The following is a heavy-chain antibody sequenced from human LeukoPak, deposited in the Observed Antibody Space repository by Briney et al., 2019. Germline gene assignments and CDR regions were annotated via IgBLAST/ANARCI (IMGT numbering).Heavy chain of an antibody. J-gene: IGHJ4*02. Sequence: GGSLRLSCAASGFTFSSYAMHWVRQAPGKGLEWVSYISSSGSTIYYADSVKGRFTISRDNAKNSLYLQMNSLRAEDTAVYYCARDHYGSGSYDYWGQGTLVTVSS. D-gene: IGHD3-10*01. CDR1: GFTFSSYA. V-gene: IGHV3-48*03. CDR2: ISSSGSTI. CDR3: ARDHYGSGSYDY.